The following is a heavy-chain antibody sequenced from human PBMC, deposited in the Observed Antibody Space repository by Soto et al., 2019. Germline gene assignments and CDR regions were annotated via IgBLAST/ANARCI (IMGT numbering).Heavy chain of an antibody. Sequence: EVQVVESGGGLVQPGRSLRLSCTTSGFVFGDYEMSWFRQAPGKGLEWVGFIRTNSRGATTEYAASVRGRFTISRDDSKSVAYLQMNSLKIEDTAVYYCTRGVVISYWGQGTLVTVSS. J-gene: IGHJ4*02. D-gene: IGHD3-3*02. V-gene: IGHV3-49*03. CDR3: TRGVVISY. CDR1: GFVFGDYE. CDR2: IRTNSRGATT.